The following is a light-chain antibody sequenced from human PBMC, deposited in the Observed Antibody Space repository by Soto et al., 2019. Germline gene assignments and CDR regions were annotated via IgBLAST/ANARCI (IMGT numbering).Light chain of an antibody. CDR3: SSHADSNSYV. CDR1: SSDVGGYNY. V-gene: IGLV2-8*01. Sequence: QSALTQPPSASGSPGQSVTISCTGTSSDVGGYNYVYWYQQHPGKAPKLMIYEVTKRPSGVPDRFSGSKSGNTASLTVSELQAEDEADYYCSSHADSNSYVFGTGTKVTVL. J-gene: IGLJ1*01. CDR2: EVT.